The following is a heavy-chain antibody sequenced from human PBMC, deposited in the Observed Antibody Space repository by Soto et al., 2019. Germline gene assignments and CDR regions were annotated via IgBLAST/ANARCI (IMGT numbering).Heavy chain of an antibody. CDR1: GFTLSNYA. J-gene: IGHJ3*01. Sequence: EVQVLESGGDLVQPGGSLRLSCEVSGFTLSNYAMTWVRQVPGKGLEWVASISSGGGSSHADSVKGQFTISRDNSKNTVYLQMNSLRDEDTAVYYCGRDPNGDYVGAFDFWGQGTMVAVSS. D-gene: IGHD4-17*01. V-gene: IGHV3-23*01. CDR2: SISSGGGS. CDR3: GRDPNGDYVGAFDF.